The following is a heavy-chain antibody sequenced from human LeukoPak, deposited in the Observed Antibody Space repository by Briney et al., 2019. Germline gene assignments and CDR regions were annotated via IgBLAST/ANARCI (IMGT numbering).Heavy chain of an antibody. D-gene: IGHD3-22*01. CDR3: ARHRNYYDSSGYPDAFDI. CDR2: IYSSGST. CDR1: GGSISSFY. V-gene: IGHV4-59*08. Sequence: SETLSLTCTVSGGSISSFYWSWIRQPPGKGLEWIGYIYSSGSTNYNPSLKSRVTISVDTSKNQFSLKLSSVTAADTAVYYCARHRNYYDSSGYPDAFDIWGQGTMVTVSS. J-gene: IGHJ3*02.